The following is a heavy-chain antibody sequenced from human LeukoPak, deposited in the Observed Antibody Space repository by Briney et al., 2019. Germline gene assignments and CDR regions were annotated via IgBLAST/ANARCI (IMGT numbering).Heavy chain of an antibody. Sequence: ASVKVSCKVSGYTLTELSMHWVRQAPGQGLEWMGWISIYNGDTNYAQSLQGRVTMTTDTSTSTAYMELRSLRSDDTAVYYCARDLWDYYGPGSYGYWGQGTQVTVSS. CDR2: ISIYNGDT. D-gene: IGHD3-10*01. J-gene: IGHJ4*02. CDR3: ARDLWDYYGPGSYGY. V-gene: IGHV1-18*01. CDR1: GYTLTELS.